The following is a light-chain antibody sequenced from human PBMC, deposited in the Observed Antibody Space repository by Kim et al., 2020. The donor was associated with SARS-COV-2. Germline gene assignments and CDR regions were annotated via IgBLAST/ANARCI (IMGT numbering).Light chain of an antibody. J-gene: IGLJ2*01. V-gene: IGLV2-14*04. CDR1: SSDVGGYNY. CDR3: SSYTSSRV. Sequence: GQSITISCTGTSSDVGGYNYVSRYQQHPGKAPKLMIYDVSKRPSGVSNRFSGSKSGNTASLTISGLQAEDEADYYCSSYTSSRVFGGGTQLTVL. CDR2: DVS.